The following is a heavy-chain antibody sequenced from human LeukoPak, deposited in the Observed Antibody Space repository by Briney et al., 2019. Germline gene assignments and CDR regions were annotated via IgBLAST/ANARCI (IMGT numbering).Heavy chain of an antibody. D-gene: IGHD6-13*01. Sequence: ASVKVSCKASGYTFASYAMNWVRQAPGQGLEWMGWINTNTGNPTYAQGFTGRFVFSLDTSVSTAYLQISSLKAEDTAVYYCASYSSSSYYYYYYMDVWGKGTTVTVSS. CDR3: ASYSSSSYYYYYYMDV. V-gene: IGHV7-4-1*02. J-gene: IGHJ6*03. CDR1: GYTFASYA. CDR2: INTNTGNP.